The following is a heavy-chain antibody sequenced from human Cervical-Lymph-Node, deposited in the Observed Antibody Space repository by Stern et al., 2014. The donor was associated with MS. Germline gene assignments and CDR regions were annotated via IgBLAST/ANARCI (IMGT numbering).Heavy chain of an antibody. V-gene: IGHV4-31*03. J-gene: IGHJ4*02. CDR1: GGSISSGGYY. Sequence: EQLEESGPGLVKPSQTLSVTCTVSGGSISSGGYYWSWIRHHPGKGLEWIGNIHENGSTYYSPSLKSRVSIAADTSKNQFSLKVRSVTAADTAVYHCARLVGYGGYDNLNYFDYWGQGTLVTVSS. CDR2: IHENGST. CDR3: ARLVGYGGYDNLNYFDY. D-gene: IGHD5-12*01.